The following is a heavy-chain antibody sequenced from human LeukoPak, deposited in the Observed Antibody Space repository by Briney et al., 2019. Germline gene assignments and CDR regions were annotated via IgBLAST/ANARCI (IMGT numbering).Heavy chain of an antibody. CDR2: ISWNSGSI. J-gene: IGHJ4*02. CDR3: AKGYCSSTSCYDDY. D-gene: IGHD2-2*01. Sequence: GGSLRLSCAASGFTFDDYAMHWVRHAPGKGLEWVSGISWNSGSIGYADSVKGRFTISGDNAKNSLYLQMNSLRAEDTALYYCAKGYCSSTSCYDDYWGQGTLVTVSS. V-gene: IGHV3-9*01. CDR1: GFTFDDYA.